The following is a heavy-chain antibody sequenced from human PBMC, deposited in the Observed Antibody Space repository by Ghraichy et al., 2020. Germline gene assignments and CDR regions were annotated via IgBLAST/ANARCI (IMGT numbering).Heavy chain of an antibody. J-gene: IGHJ4*02. D-gene: IGHD3-10*01. CDR1: GGSISSYY. V-gene: IGHV4-4*09. CDR3: VRHPGYYYGSGRSYYFDY. Sequence: SETLSLTCTVSGGSISSYYWSWIRQPPGKGLEWIGYIYTSGSTNYNPSLKSRVTISVDTSKNQFSLKLSSVTAADTAVYYCVRHPGYYYGSGRSYYFDYWGQGTLVTVSS. CDR2: IYTSGST.